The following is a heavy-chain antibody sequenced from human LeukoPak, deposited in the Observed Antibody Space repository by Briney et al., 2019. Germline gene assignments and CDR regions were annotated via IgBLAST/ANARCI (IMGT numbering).Heavy chain of an antibody. Sequence: ASVKVSCKVSGYTLTELSMHWVRQAPGKGLEWMGGFDPEDGETIYAQKFQGRVTMTEDTSTDTAYMELSSLRSEDTAVYYCAAAQQLVLLRYVSYYYYGMDVWGQGTTVTVSS. CDR1: GYTLTELS. J-gene: IGHJ6*02. D-gene: IGHD6-13*01. CDR2: FDPEDGET. V-gene: IGHV1-24*01. CDR3: AAAQQLVLLRYVSYYYYGMDV.